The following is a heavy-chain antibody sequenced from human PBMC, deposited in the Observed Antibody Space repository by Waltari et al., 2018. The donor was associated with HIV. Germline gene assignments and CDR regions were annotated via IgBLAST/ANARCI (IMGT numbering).Heavy chain of an antibody. J-gene: IGHJ4*02. Sequence: QVQLQESGPGLVQPSETLSLTCSVSGYSTSSGYYWVWLRQPPGKGLEWIGNIYHSGSSYYHPSLESRVTISVDTSKNQFSLKVSSMTAADTALYYCATIRAVAGSYYFDSWGQGILVTVSS. CDR1: GYSTSSGYY. CDR3: ATIRAVAGSYYFDS. V-gene: IGHV4-38-2*02. D-gene: IGHD6-19*01. CDR2: IYHSGSS.